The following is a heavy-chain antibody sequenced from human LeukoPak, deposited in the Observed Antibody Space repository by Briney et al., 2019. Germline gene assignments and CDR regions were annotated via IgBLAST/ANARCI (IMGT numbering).Heavy chain of an antibody. V-gene: IGHV3-30*03. J-gene: IGHJ4*02. CDR2: ISYDGSYK. Sequence: QPGRSLRLSCSASGFAFSTYAMHWVRQAPGKGLEWVAVISYDGSYKDYGDPVKGRFTLSRDNSKSTVFLEMSSLRAEDTAVCHCARARLQWEVRYPRFDSWGQGTLVTVSS. CDR3: ARARLQWEVRYPRFDS. D-gene: IGHD1-26*01. CDR1: GFAFSTYA.